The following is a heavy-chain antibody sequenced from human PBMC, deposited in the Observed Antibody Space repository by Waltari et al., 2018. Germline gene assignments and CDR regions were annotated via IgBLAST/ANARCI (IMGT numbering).Heavy chain of an antibody. J-gene: IGHJ4*02. CDR3: ARVEYSYGPYCFDS. D-gene: IGHD5-18*01. CDR1: GFTFSSSW. CDR2: ISSNEHTT. V-gene: IGHV3-74*01. Sequence: EVQLVESGGGLVQPGGSLRLSCEASGFTFSSSWMHWVRQAPGKELVWVSRISSNEHTTTYADSVKGRFTISRDNAKNTLYLQMNSLRAEDTAVYYCARVEYSYGPYCFDSWGQGTPVTVSS.